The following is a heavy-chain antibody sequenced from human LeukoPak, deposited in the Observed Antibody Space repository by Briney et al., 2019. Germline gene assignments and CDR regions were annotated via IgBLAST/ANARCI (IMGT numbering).Heavy chain of an antibody. Sequence: SQTLSLTCAVSGGSISSGGYSWSWIRQPPGKGLEWIGYIYHSGSTYYNPSLKSRATISVDRSKNQFSLKLSSVTAADTAVYYCARDLGYCSSTSCPGSGFDPWGQGTLVTVSS. J-gene: IGHJ5*02. D-gene: IGHD2-2*01. V-gene: IGHV4-30-2*01. CDR3: ARDLGYCSSTSCPGSGFDP. CDR1: GGSISSGGYS. CDR2: IYHSGST.